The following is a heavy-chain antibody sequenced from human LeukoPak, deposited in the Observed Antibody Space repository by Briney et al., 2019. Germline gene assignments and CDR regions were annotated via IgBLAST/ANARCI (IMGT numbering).Heavy chain of an antibody. CDR3: ARDSRVSPVFGVALNSHYYGMDV. D-gene: IGHD3-3*01. CDR1: GFTFSDYY. Sequence: GGSLRLSCAASGFTFSDYYMSWLRQAPGKGLEWVSYISSSGSTIYYADSVKGRFTISRDNAKNSLYLQMNSLRAEDTAVYYCARDSRVSPVFGVALNSHYYGMDVWGQGTTVTVSS. CDR2: ISSSGSTI. J-gene: IGHJ6*02. V-gene: IGHV3-11*01.